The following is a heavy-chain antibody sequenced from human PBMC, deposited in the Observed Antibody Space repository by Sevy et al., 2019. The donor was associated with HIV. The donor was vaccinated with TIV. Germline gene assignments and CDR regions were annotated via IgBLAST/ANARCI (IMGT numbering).Heavy chain of an antibody. CDR1: GFIFKNYW. CDR2: INSDGSSA. V-gene: IGHV3-74*01. D-gene: IGHD3-10*01. J-gene: IGHJ4*02. Sequence: GGSLRLSCATSGFIFKNYWMHRVRQVPGKGLVWVSRINSDGSSATYADSVKGRFTISRDNAKNTLYLQMNSLRAEDRAMDYWVGSPNVHRGWGQGTLVTVSS. CDR3: VGSPNVHRG.